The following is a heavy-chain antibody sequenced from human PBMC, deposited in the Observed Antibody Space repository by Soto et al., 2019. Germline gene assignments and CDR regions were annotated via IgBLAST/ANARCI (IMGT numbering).Heavy chain of an antibody. CDR3: AKDWAVGATTRIFDY. J-gene: IGHJ4*02. V-gene: IGHV3-30*18. CDR1: GFTFSSYG. CDR2: ISYDGSNK. Sequence: GGSLRLSCAASGFTFSSYGMHWVRQAPGKGLEWVAVISYDGSNKYYADSVKGRFTISRDNSKNTLYLQMNSLRAEDTAVYYCAKDWAVGATTRIFDYWGQGTLVTVSS. D-gene: IGHD1-26*01.